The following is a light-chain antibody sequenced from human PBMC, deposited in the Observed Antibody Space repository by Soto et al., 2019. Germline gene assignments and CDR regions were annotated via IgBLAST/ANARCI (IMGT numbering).Light chain of an antibody. CDR1: QSVTSSN. Sequence: EIVLTQSPGTLSLSPGERVTLSCRASQSVTSSNLAWYQQKPGQAPSLLISGASTRATVIPDRFIGSGSGTDFTLTISRLEPEDFAVYYCQQYDTSPLTFGGGTKVEI. CDR3: QQYDTSPLT. J-gene: IGKJ4*01. CDR2: GAS. V-gene: IGKV3-20*01.